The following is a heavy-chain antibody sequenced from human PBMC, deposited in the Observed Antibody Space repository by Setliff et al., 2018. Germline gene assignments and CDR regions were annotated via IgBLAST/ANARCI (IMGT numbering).Heavy chain of an antibody. J-gene: IGHJ4*02. CDR2: IFSNDEK. D-gene: IGHD5-18*01. CDR1: GDSIRRGDYW. Sequence: ETLSLTCTVSGDSIRRGDYWSWIRQHPGKGLEWLAHIFSNDEKSYNTSLKTRLTISKDTSKSQVVLTLTNVDPEDTAVYYCARAPLESGYNYGQGHYFDYWGQGTLVTVSS. CDR3: ARAPLESGYNYGQGHYFDY. V-gene: IGHV2-26*01.